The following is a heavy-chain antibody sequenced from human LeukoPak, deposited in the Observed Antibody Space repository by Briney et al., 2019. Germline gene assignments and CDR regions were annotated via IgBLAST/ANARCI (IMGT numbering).Heavy chain of an antibody. D-gene: IGHD6-19*01. CDR3: ARGEEQWLVYAFDI. CDR1: GGSISSYY. CDR2: IYYSGST. Sequence: KASETLSLTCTVSGGSISSYYWSWIRQPPGKGLEWIGYIYYSGSTNYNPSLKSRVTISVDTSKNQFSLKLSSVTAADTAVYYCARGEEQWLVYAFDIWGQGTMVTVSS. J-gene: IGHJ3*02. V-gene: IGHV4-59*08.